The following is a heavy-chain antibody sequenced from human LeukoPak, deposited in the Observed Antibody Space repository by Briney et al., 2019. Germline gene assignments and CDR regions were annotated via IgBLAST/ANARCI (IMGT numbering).Heavy chain of an antibody. CDR2: ISGSGGST. D-gene: IGHD4-11*01. J-gene: IGHJ4*02. CDR3: TKVRSGSSNWALRVFDY. V-gene: IGHV3-23*01. Sequence: PGGSLRLSCAASGFTFSSYAMSWVRQAPGRGLEWVSAISGSGGSTYYADSVKGRFTISRDDSKNTRYLQMNSLRAEDKAVYYCTKVRSGSSNWALRVFDYWGQGALVTVSS. CDR1: GFTFSSYA.